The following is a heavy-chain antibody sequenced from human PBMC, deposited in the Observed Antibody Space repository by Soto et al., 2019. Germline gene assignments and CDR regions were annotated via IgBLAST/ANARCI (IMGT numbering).Heavy chain of an antibody. D-gene: IGHD2-15*01. Sequence: SETLSLTCTVSGGSISSSSYYWGWIRQPPGKGLEWIGSIYYSGSTYYNPSLKSRVTISVDTSKNQFSLKLSSVTAADTAVYYCAMVVAATDFFDYWGQGTLVTVSS. CDR1: GGSISSSSYY. CDR2: IYYSGST. CDR3: AMVVAATDFFDY. V-gene: IGHV4-39*01. J-gene: IGHJ4*02.